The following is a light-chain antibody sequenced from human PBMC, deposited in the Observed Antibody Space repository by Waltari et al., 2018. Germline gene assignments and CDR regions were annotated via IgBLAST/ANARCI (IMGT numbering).Light chain of an antibody. V-gene: IGLV2-23*02. J-gene: IGLJ2*01. CDR3: SSYAGSSKGV. CDR1: SSDVGNYKR. CDR2: AVS. Sequence: QSALTQPASVSGSPGQSITISCPGTSSDVGNYKRVSWYQQHPGKAPKRMIYAVSKRPSGVSDRFSGSKSGDMASLTISGLQPEDEAEYFCSSYAGSSKGVFGGGTKVTVL.